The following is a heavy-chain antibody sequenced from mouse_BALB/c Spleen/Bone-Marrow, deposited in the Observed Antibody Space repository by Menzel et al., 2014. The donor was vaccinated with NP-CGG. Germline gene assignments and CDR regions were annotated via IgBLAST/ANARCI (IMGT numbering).Heavy chain of an antibody. CDR1: GFSLTSYG. CDR3: AQNPILHNAMDY. CDR2: IWSGGTT. Sequence: QVQLQQSGPGLVQPSQSLSITCTVSGFSLTSYGVHWVRQSPGKGLEWLGEIWSGGTTDYNAPFITSLSISNDNSKSQVFHIMSKLQANDTAIYCWAQNPILHNAMDYWGQGTSVTVSS. V-gene: IGHV2-2*02. D-gene: IGHD1-1*01. J-gene: IGHJ4*01.